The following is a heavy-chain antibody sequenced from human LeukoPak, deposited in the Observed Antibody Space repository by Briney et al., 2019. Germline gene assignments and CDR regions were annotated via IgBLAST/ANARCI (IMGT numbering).Heavy chain of an antibody. Sequence: GGSLRLSCAASGFTFSSYAMSCVRQAPGKGLEWVSAIRGSGGSTYYADSVKGRFTISRDNSKNALYLQMNSLRAEDTAVYYCALVVRGGYGYWGQATLVTVSS. CDR3: ALVVRGGYGY. CDR1: GFTFSSYA. D-gene: IGHD5-12*01. J-gene: IGHJ4*02. CDR2: IRGSGGST. V-gene: IGHV3-23*01.